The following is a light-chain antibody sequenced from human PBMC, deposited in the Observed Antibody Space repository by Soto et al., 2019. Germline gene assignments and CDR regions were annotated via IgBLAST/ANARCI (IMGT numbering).Light chain of an antibody. J-gene: IGLJ1*01. CDR2: DVT. V-gene: IGLV2-11*01. CDR1: SSDVGGYNF. Sequence: QSALTQPRSVSGSPGQSVTISCTGTSSDVGGYNFVSWYQHPPGKAPKLMLYDVTNRPSGVPDRFSGSKSDNTASLTISSLQAEDEADYYCCSYAGSDTYVFGTGTKVTVL. CDR3: CSYAGSDTYV.